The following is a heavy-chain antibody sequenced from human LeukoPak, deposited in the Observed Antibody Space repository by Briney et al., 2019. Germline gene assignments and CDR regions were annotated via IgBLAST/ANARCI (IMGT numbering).Heavy chain of an antibody. D-gene: IGHD2-15*01. CDR3: AKHPSVLVIAADWFDA. J-gene: IGHJ5*02. V-gene: IGHV3-23*01. CDR2: ISGSGSST. Sequence: PGGSLRLSCAASGFTFSSYAMSWVRQAPGKGLEWVSAISGSGSSTYYADSVKGRFTISRDNAKNTLYLQMNSLRAEDTAVYYCAKHPSVLVIAADWFDAWGQGTLVTLSS. CDR1: GFTFSSYA.